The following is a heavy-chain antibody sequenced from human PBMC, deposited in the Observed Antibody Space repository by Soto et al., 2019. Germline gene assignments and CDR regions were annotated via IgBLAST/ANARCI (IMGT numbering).Heavy chain of an antibody. CDR2: INHSGST. CDR3: ARLGLAAAGTR. D-gene: IGHD6-13*01. Sequence: SETLSLTCAVYGGSFSGYYWSWIRQPPGKGLEWIGEINHSGSTNYNPSLKSRVTISVDKSKNQFSLKLSSVTAADTAVYYCARLGLAAAGTRWGQGTLVTVSS. J-gene: IGHJ4*02. CDR1: GGSFSGYY. V-gene: IGHV4-34*01.